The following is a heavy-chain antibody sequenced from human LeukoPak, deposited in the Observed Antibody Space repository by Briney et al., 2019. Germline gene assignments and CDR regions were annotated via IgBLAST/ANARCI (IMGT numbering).Heavy chain of an antibody. J-gene: IGHJ4*02. D-gene: IGHD6-19*01. CDR3: ARDPYAVAASFDY. Sequence: GESLKISCKASGYSFSSYWIGWVRQMPGKGLECMGIIYPGDSDTRYSPPFQGQVTISADKSTSTTYLQWSSLKASDTAMYYCARDPYAVAASFDYWGQGTQVTVSS. V-gene: IGHV5-51*01. CDR2: IYPGDSDT. CDR1: GYSFSSYW.